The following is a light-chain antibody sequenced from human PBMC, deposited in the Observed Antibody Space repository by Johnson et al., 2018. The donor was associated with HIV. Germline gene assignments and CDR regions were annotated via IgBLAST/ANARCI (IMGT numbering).Light chain of an antibody. CDR2: DDY. CDR3: GTWDSSLSAPRV. J-gene: IGLJ1*01. Sequence: QSVLTQPPSVSAAPGQKVAISCSGSSSNIGNNYVSWYQQLPGTAPKLLIYDDYKRPSGIPDRFSGSKSGTSATLGITGLQTGDEADYYCGTWDSSLSAPRVFGTGTKVTVL. CDR1: SSNIGNNY. V-gene: IGLV1-51*01.